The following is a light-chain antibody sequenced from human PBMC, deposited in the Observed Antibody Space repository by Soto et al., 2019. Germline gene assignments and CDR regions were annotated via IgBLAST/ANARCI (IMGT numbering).Light chain of an antibody. V-gene: IGKV1-39*01. CDR1: QSISSY. Sequence: DIQMTQSPSSLSASVGDRVTITCRASQSISSYLNWYQQKPGKAPKLLIYAASSLQSGVPSRFSGSGSGTDFTLTSSSLQPEDFATYYCQQSYSTPKFGQGTKVDIK. J-gene: IGKJ1*01. CDR3: QQSYSTPK. CDR2: AAS.